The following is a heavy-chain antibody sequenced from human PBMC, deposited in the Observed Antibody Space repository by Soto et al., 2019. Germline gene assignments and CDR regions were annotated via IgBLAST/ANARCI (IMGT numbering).Heavy chain of an antibody. CDR1: GFTFTSYW. V-gene: IGHV3-74*01. CDR2: INSDGSST. D-gene: IGHD6-19*01. J-gene: IGHJ4*02. CDR3: ARDWGSSGRGFFDY. Sequence: EVQLVESGGGLVQPGGSLRLSCAASGFTFTSYWMHWVRQAPGKGLVWVSRINSDGSSTNYADSVKGRFTISRDNAKNTLYLQMNSLRAEDTAVYYCARDWGSSGRGFFDYWGQGTLVTVSS.